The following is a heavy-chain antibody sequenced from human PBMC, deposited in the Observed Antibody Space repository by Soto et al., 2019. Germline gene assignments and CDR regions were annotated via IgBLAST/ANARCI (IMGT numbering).Heavy chain of an antibody. D-gene: IGHD4-17*01. Sequence: GGSLRLSCAASGFTFSNAWMSWVRQAPGKGLEWVGRIKSKTDGGTTDYAAPVKGRFTISRDDSKNTLYLQMNSLKTEDTAVYYCTTEPFPMDYGDYEDAFDIWGQGTMVTVSS. V-gene: IGHV3-15*01. J-gene: IGHJ3*02. CDR2: IKSKTDGGTT. CDR3: TTEPFPMDYGDYEDAFDI. CDR1: GFTFSNAW.